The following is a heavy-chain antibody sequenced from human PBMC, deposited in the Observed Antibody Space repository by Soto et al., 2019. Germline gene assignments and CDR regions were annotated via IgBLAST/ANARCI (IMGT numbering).Heavy chain of an antibody. V-gene: IGHV3-33*01. CDR1: GCTFSSYG. CDR3: ARDGTTVTTSIDY. J-gene: IGHJ4*02. Sequence: TXGSLKLSCAASGCTFSSYGMHRVRQAPGKGLEWVAVIWYDGSNKYYADSVKGRFTISRDNSKNTLYLQMNSLRAEDTAVYYCARDGTTVTTSIDYWGQGTLVTVSS. D-gene: IGHD4-17*01. CDR2: IWYDGSNK.